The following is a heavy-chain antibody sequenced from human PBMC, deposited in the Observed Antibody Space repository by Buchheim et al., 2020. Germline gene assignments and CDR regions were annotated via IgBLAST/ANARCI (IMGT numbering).Heavy chain of an antibody. CDR3: VREFAYGSGSSFLDY. CDR2: IDRGGST. J-gene: IGHJ4*02. CDR1: GFTVNTNY. D-gene: IGHD3-10*01. Sequence: EVQLVESGGGLVQPGGSLRLSCAAFGFTVNTNYMSWVRQAPGKGLEWVSVIDRGGSTYYADPVKGRFTISRDNYKNTVYLQMNSLRGEDTAVYYCVREFAYGSGSSFLDYWGQGTL. V-gene: IGHV3-66*01.